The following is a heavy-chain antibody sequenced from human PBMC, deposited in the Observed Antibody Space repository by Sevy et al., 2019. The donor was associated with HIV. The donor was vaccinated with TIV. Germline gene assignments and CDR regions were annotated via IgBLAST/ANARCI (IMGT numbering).Heavy chain of an antibody. CDR2: IIPILGIA. D-gene: IGHD7-27*01. CDR1: GGTFSSYA. J-gene: IGHJ6*03. Sequence: ASVKVSCKASGGTFSSYAISWVRQAPGQGLEWMGGIIPILGIANYAQKFQGRVTITADKSTSTAYMELRSLRSEDTAAYYCARGELGKAYYYYYYMDVWGKGSTVTVSS. CDR3: ARGELGKAYYYYYYMDV. V-gene: IGHV1-69*10.